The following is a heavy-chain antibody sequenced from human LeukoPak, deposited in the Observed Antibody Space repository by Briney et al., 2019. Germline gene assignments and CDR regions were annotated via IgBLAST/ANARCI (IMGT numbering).Heavy chain of an antibody. CDR1: GFTFSTYA. CDR3: ARDGDSSGYYFAYYGMDV. D-gene: IGHD3-22*01. V-gene: IGHV3-23*01. J-gene: IGHJ6*02. CDR2: ISGSGGST. Sequence: GGSLRLSCAASGFTFSTYAMSWVRQAPGKGLEWVSVISGSGGSTYYADSVKGRFTISRDNSKNTLYLQMNSLRAEDTAVYYCARDGDSSGYYFAYYGMDVWGQGTTVTVSS.